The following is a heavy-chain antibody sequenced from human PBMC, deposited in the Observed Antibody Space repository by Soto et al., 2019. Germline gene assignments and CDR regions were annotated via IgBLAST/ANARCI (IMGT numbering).Heavy chain of an antibody. J-gene: IGHJ4*02. V-gene: IGHV1-18*04. D-gene: IGHD6-25*01. CDR1: GYTFTSYG. Sequence: QVQLVQSGTEVKKPGASVNVSCKAFGYTFTSYGFSWGRQVPGQGLEWLGWISAFNGDTQYAQTMKGRLTVTTDTSTTTVHMELRSLTPADTAVYYCAREAGWQRMVPYDWGQGTLVTVS. CDR3: AREAGWQRMVPYD. CDR2: ISAFNGDT.